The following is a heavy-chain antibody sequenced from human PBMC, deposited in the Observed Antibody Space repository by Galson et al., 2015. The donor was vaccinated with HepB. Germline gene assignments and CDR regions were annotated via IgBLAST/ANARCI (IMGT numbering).Heavy chain of an antibody. CDR1: GYTFTSYA. Sequence: SVKVSCKASGYTFTSYAMHWVRQAPGQRLEWMGWINAGNGNTKYSQKFQGRVTITRDTSASTAYMELSSLRSEDTAVYYCRYCSSTSCYFPLGPIDYWGQAALVTVSS. J-gene: IGHJ4*02. V-gene: IGHV1-3*01. CDR3: RYCSSTSCYFPLGPIDY. D-gene: IGHD2-2*01. CDR2: INAGNGNT.